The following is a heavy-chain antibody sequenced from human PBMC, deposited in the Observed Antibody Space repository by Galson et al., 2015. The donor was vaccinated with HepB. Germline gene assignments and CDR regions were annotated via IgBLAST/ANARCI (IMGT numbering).Heavy chain of an antibody. Sequence: SLRLSCAASGFTFSSYGMHWVRQAPGKGLGWVAVIWYDGSNKYYADSVKGRFTISRDNSKNTLYLQMNSLRAEDTAVYYCARGPAYVAFDIWGQGTMVTVSS. CDR2: IWYDGSNK. D-gene: IGHD3-16*01. CDR3: ARGPAYVAFDI. V-gene: IGHV3-33*01. J-gene: IGHJ3*02. CDR1: GFTFSSYG.